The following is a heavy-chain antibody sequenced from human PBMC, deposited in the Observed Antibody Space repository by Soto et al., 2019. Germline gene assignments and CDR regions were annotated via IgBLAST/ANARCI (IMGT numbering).Heavy chain of an antibody. CDR3: AGPCCGSNSCQNWFDL. Sequence: SVKVSCKASGYIFTDYYMNWVRQAPGQGLEWMGGINPNSGGTNYAQKFQGRVTMTTDTSINTGYMELSRLRSDDTAVYYCAGPCCGSNSCQNWFDLWGQGTLVTVSS. CDR1: GYIFTDYY. D-gene: IGHD2-2*01. CDR2: INPNSGGT. V-gene: IGHV1-2*02. J-gene: IGHJ5*02.